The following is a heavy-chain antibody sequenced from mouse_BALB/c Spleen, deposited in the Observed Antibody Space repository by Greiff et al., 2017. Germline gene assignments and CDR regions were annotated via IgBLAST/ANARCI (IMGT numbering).Heavy chain of an antibody. CDR1: GFTFSSYT. CDR3: ARHGGLRRDYYAMDY. CDR2: ISNGGGST. J-gene: IGHJ4*01. V-gene: IGHV5-12-2*01. Sequence: EVKLVESGGGLVQPGGSLKLSCAASGFTFSSYTMSWVRQTPEKRLEWVAYISNGGGSTYYPDTVKGRFTISRDNAKNTLYLQMSSLKSEDTAMYYCARHGGLRRDYYAMDYWGQGTSVTVSS. D-gene: IGHD2-4*01.